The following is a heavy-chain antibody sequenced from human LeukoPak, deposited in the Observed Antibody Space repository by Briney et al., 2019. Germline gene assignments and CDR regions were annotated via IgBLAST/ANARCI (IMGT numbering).Heavy chain of an antibody. J-gene: IGHJ5*02. CDR1: GFRFTSFG. CDR2: ISNYFGVT. CDR3: ARDSDYSGNGNGDWFDP. D-gene: IGHD4-11*01. V-gene: IGHV1-18*04. Sequence: ASVNVSCKASGFRFTSFGVSGVRQAPGQGLEWMGWISNYFGVTHYAEKFEDRVTMTIDTSRATAYMELRSLRYDDTAIYYCARDSDYSGNGNGDWFDPWGEGFVVTVSS.